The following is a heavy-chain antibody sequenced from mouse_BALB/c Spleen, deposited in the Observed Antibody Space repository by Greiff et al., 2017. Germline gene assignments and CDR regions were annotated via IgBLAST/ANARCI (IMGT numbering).Heavy chain of an antibody. CDR1: GYTFTSYW. CDR2: INPSTGYT. V-gene: IGHV1-7*01. J-gene: IGHJ3*01. Sequence: QVHVKQSGAELAKPGASVKMSCKASGYTFTSYWMHWVKQRPGQGLEWIGYINPSTGYTEYNQKFKDKATLTADKSSSTAYMQLSSLTSEDSAVYYCARGWEIYLAYGGQGALVSGSA. D-gene: IGHD5-1*01. CDR3: ARGWEIYLAY.